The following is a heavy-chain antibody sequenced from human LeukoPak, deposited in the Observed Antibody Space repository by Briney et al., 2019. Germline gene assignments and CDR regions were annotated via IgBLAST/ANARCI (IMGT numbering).Heavy chain of an antibody. D-gene: IGHD2-21*01. Sequence: GGSLRLSFAASGFTLSNYWMTWVRQAPGKGLEWVANVKEDGSEKYYVDSVKGRFTISRDNAKNSLYLQMNSLRAEDMAVYYCARGDRRFDYWGQGTLVTVSS. V-gene: IGHV3-7*01. CDR3: ARGDRRFDY. CDR2: VKEDGSEK. CDR1: GFTLSNYW. J-gene: IGHJ4*02.